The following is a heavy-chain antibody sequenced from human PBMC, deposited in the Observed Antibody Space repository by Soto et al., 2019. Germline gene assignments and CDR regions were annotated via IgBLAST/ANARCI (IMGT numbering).Heavy chain of an antibody. D-gene: IGHD3-10*01. CDR2: IYYSGST. CDR1: GGSISSGGYY. CDR3: ARATPLLWFGASGFPGVLIDY. J-gene: IGHJ4*02. Sequence: QVQLQESGPGLVKPSQTLSLTCTVSGGSISSGGYYWSSIRQHPGKGLEWIGYIYYSGSTYYNPSLNSRVTISVDTSKNQFSLKLSAVTAADTAVYYCARATPLLWFGASGFPGVLIDYWGQGTLVTVSS. V-gene: IGHV4-31*03.